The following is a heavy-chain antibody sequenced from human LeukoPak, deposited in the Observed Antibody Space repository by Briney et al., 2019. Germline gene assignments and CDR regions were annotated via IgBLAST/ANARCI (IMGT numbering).Heavy chain of an antibody. CDR3: AATYGSGSRGDAFDI. CDR1: GFSFSSYG. Sequence: GGSLRLSCAASGFSFSSYGMHWVRQAPGKGLEWVGFIRYDGSNKYYADSVKGRFTISRDNSKNTLYLQMNSLRAEDTAVYYCAATYGSGSRGDAFDIWGQGTMVTVSS. V-gene: IGHV3-30*02. CDR2: IRYDGSNK. J-gene: IGHJ3*02. D-gene: IGHD3-10*01.